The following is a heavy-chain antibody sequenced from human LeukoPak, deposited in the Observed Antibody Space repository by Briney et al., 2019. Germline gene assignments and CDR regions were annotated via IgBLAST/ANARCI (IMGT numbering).Heavy chain of an antibody. CDR2: ISGSAGST. Sequence: GGSLRLSCAASGFTFSTYAMSWVRQAPGKGLEWVSTISGSAGSTYYADSVKGRFTISRDNSKNTLSLQMNSLRAEDTAVYYCAQIYTYGSSQFDYWGQGTLVTVSS. CDR3: AQIYTYGSSQFDY. J-gene: IGHJ4*02. V-gene: IGHV3-23*01. CDR1: GFTFSTYA. D-gene: IGHD5-18*01.